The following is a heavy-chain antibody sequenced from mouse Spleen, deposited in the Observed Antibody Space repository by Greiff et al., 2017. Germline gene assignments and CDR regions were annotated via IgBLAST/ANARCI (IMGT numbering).Heavy chain of an antibody. J-gene: IGHJ4*01. V-gene: IGHV5-17*02. Sequence: EVQRVESGGGLVQPGGSRKLSCAASGFTFSSFGMHWVRQAPEKGLEWVAYISSGSSTIYYADTVKGRFTISRDNPKNTLFLQMTSLRSEDTAMYYCARNGNYVGYAMDYWGQGTSVTVSS. CDR3: ARNGNYVGYAMDY. CDR1: GFTFSSFG. CDR2: ISSGSSTI. D-gene: IGHD2-1*01.